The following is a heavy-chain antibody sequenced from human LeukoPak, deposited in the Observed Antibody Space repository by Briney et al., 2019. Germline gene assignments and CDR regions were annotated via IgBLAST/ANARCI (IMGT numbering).Heavy chain of an antibody. Sequence: GGSLRLSCAASGFTFSSYAMSWVRQAPGKGLEWVSAISGSGGSTYYADSVKGRFTISRDNSKNTLYLQMNSLRAEDTAVYYCAKDPLVRGAPWYNWFDPWGREPWSPSPQ. CDR1: GFTFSSYA. D-gene: IGHD3-10*01. CDR3: AKDPLVRGAPWYNWFDP. V-gene: IGHV3-23*01. CDR2: ISGSGGST. J-gene: IGHJ5*02.